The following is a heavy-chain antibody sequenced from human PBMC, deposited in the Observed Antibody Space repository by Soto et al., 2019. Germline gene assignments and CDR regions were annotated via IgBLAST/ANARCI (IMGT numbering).Heavy chain of an antibody. D-gene: IGHD2-15*01. CDR1: GFTFSSYG. CDR3: AREGSCSGGSCSIDY. CDR2: IWYDGSNK. J-gene: IGHJ4*02. Sequence: QVQLVESGGGVVQPGRSLRLSCAASGFTFSSYGMHWVRQAPGKGLEWVAVIWYDGSNKYYADSVKGRFTISRDNSKNTLYLQMNGLRAEDTDVYYCAREGSCSGGSCSIDYWGQGTLDT. V-gene: IGHV3-33*01.